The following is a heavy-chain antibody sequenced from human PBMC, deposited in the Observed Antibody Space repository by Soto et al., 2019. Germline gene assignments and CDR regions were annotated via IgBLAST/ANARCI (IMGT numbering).Heavy chain of an antibody. V-gene: IGHV3-9*01. D-gene: IGHD1-7*01. CDR3: VRGSGVTGTTDYFDY. J-gene: IGHJ4*02. CDR2: LSWNGDNI. Sequence: GGSLRLSCAASGCTFDDYARHWVRQAPGKGLEWVSGLSWNGDNINYADSVKGRFTISRDNAKNSLYLQMNGLRVDDTAFYFCVRGSGVTGTTDYFDYWGQGTVVTVSS. CDR1: GCTFDDYA.